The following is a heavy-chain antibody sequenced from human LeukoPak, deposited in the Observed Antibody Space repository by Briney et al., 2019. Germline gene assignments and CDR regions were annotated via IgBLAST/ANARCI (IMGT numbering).Heavy chain of an antibody. CDR3: ARGAHKRDDYGGFFDY. J-gene: IGHJ4*02. CDR1: GVIFSSYA. Sequence: PGGSLRLSCAASGVIFSSYAMSWVRQAPGKGLEWVSSISSSSSYIYYADSVKGRFTISRDNSKNTVYLQMNSLRVEDTAVYYCARGAHKRDDYGGFFDYWGQGTLVTVSS. D-gene: IGHD4-23*01. V-gene: IGHV3-21*06. CDR2: ISSSSSYI.